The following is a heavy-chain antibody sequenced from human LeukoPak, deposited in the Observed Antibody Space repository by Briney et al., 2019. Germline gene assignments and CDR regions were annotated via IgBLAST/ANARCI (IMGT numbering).Heavy chain of an antibody. V-gene: IGHV1-2*04. D-gene: IGHD3-3*01. CDR1: GYTFTGYY. Sequence: ASVKVSCKASGYTFTGYYMHWVRRAPGQGLEWMGWINPNSGGTNYAQKFQGWVTMTGDTSISTAYMELSRLRSDDTAVYYCARGRFLEWLLYEYFRSSEYYFDYWGQGTLVTVSS. CDR3: ARGRFLEWLLYEYFRSSEYYFDY. CDR2: INPNSGGT. J-gene: IGHJ4*02.